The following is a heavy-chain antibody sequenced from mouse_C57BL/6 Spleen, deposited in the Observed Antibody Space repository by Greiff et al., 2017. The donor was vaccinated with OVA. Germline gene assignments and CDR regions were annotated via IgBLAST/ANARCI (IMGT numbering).Heavy chain of an antibody. D-gene: IGHD4-1*01. CDR1: GYAFSSSW. CDR2: IYPGDGDT. Sequence: QVQLQQSGPELVKPGASVKISCKASGYAFSSSWMNWVKQRPGKGLEWIGRIYPGDGDTNYNGKFKGKATLTADKSSSTAYMQLSSLTSKDSAVYFCAREELAWFAYWGQGTLVTVSA. J-gene: IGHJ3*01. CDR3: AREELAWFAY. V-gene: IGHV1-82*01.